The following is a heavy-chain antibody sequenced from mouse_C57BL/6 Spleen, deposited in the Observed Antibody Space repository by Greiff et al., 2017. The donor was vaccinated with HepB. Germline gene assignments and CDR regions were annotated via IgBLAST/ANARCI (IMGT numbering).Heavy chain of an antibody. D-gene: IGHD3-3*01. J-gene: IGHJ2*01. CDR1: GYTFTSYT. Sequence: VQLQQSGAELARPGASVKMSCKASGYTFTSYTMHWVKQRPGQGLEWIGYINPSSGYTKYNQKFKDKATLTADKSSSTAYMQLSSLTSEDSAVYYCARPGLGQLGNFDYGGQGTTLTVSS. CDR2: INPSSGYT. CDR3: ARPGLGQLGNFDY. V-gene: IGHV1-4*01.